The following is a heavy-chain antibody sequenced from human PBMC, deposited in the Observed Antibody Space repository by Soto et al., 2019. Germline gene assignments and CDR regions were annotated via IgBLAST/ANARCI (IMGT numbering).Heavy chain of an antibody. CDR2: IHYSGGA. V-gene: IGHV4-39*01. CDR3: ARRTPLYASERSSFHX. D-gene: IGHD3-16*01. J-gene: IGHJ4*02. CDR1: GGSIPNSDYY. Sequence: SETLSLTCIVSGGSIPNSDYYWGWIRRPPGKGLELIGTIHYSGGARYNPSLKSRVIISADTSKNQFSLRLSYVTAADTAVYYCARRTPLYASERSSFHXWGQVALFTVSX.